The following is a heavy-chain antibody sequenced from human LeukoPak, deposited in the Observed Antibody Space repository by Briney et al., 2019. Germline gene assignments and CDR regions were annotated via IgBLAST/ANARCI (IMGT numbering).Heavy chain of an antibody. CDR2: ISSSSSYI. Sequence: GGSLILSCAASGFTFSSYSMNWVREAPGKGLELFSSISSSSSYIYYADSVKVRFTISRDNAKNSLYLQMNSLRAEDTAVYYCARDQVRGALPFDYWGQGTLVTVSS. CDR1: GFTFSSYS. J-gene: IGHJ4*02. V-gene: IGHV3-21*01. CDR3: ARDQVRGALPFDY. D-gene: IGHD3-10*01.